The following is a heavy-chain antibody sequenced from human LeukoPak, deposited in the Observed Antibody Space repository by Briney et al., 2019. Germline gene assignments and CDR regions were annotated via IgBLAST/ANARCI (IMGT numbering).Heavy chain of an antibody. CDR3: AKSSYYDSSGYYREYYFDY. Sequence: GSLRLSCAASRFTFGNYGMTWVRQAPGKGLEWVSSISGSGGSTYYADSVKGRFTISRDNSKNTLYLQMNSLRDEDTAVYYCAKSSYYDSSGYYREYYFDYWGQGTLVTVSS. V-gene: IGHV3-23*01. J-gene: IGHJ4*02. CDR1: RFTFGNYG. D-gene: IGHD3-22*01. CDR2: ISGSGGST.